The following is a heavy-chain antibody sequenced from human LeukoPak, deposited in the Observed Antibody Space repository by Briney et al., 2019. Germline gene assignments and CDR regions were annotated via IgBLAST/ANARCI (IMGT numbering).Heavy chain of an antibody. CDR2: FFSSGST. CDR3: ARHVSSFHYPPDY. V-gene: IGHV4-39*01. CDR1: GGSISTSSYY. J-gene: IGHJ4*02. Sequence: SETLSLTCAVSGGSISTSSYYWGWIRQPPGKGLEWIGSFFSSGSTFYNPSLKSRVTISADTSKNQFSLKLTSVIAAGTAVYYCARHVSSFHYPPDYWGQGTLVTVSS. D-gene: IGHD6-6*01.